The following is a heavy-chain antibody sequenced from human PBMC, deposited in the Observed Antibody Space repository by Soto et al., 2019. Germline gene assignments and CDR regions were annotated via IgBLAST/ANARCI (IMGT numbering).Heavy chain of an antibody. D-gene: IGHD3-10*01. Sequence: QVQLQQWGAGLLKPSETLSLTCAVYDGSFSGYYWSWIRQPPGKGLEWIGEINHSGSTNYNPSPKSRVTIAVDTSKNQFSLKLSSVTAADTAVYYWATVSGIYYYGMDVWGQGTTVTVSS. CDR1: DGSFSGYY. J-gene: IGHJ6*02. V-gene: IGHV4-34*01. CDR2: INHSGST. CDR3: ATVSGIYYYGMDV.